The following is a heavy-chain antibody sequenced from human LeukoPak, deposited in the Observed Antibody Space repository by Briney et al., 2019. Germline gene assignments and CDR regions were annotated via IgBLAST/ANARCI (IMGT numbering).Heavy chain of an antibody. Sequence: PSETLSLTCAVYGGSFSGYYWSWIRQPPGKGLEWIGEINRSGSTNYNPSLKSRVTISVDTSKNQFSLKLSSVTAADTAVYYCARVVYCSSTSCFNYYYYYCMDVWGKGTTVTVSS. CDR3: ARVVYCSSTSCFNYYYYYCMDV. J-gene: IGHJ6*03. CDR1: GGSFSGYY. V-gene: IGHV4-34*01. D-gene: IGHD2-2*01. CDR2: INRSGST.